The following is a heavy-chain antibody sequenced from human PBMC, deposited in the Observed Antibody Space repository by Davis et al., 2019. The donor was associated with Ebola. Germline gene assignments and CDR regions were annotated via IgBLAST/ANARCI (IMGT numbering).Heavy chain of an antibody. D-gene: IGHD6-6*01. CDR1: GFTFNNYD. CDR3: ARDGSNSYLDY. CDR2: VSGSDGST. Sequence: GESLKISCAASGFTFNNYDMGWVRQVPGKGLEWVSGVSGSDGSTYYADSVKGRFTISRDNAKNSLYLQMNSLRAEDTAVYYCARDGSNSYLDYWGQGNLVTVSS. J-gene: IGHJ4*02. V-gene: IGHV3-23*01.